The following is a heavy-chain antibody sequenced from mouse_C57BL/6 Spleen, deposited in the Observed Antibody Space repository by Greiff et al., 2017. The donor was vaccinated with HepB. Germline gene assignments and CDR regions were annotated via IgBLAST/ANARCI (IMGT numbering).Heavy chain of an antibody. CDR2: ISYDGSN. V-gene: IGHV3-6*01. CDR1: GYSITSGYY. CDR3: ARVPNYYGSSLYYFDY. Sequence: EVQLQESGPGLVKPSQSLSLTCSVTGYSITSGYYWNWIRQFPGNKLEWMGYISYDGSNNYNPSLKNRISITRDTSKNQFFLKLNSVTTEDTATYYCARVPNYYGSSLYYFDYWGQGTTLTVSS. D-gene: IGHD1-1*01. J-gene: IGHJ2*01.